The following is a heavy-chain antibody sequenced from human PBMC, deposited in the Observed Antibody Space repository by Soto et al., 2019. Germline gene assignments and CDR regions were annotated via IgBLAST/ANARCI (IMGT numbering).Heavy chain of an antibody. CDR3: ARDLNWEYDS. CDR2: VNTDGSST. V-gene: IGHV3-74*01. D-gene: IGHD1-26*01. J-gene: IGHJ4*02. CDR1: GFTFSSYW. Sequence: LRLSCAVSGFTFSSYWMHWVRQAPGKGLVWVSRVNTDGSSTTYAESVKGRFTISRVNAKTTLYLQMNSLRAEDTAVYYCARDLNWEYDSWGQGTQVTVSS.